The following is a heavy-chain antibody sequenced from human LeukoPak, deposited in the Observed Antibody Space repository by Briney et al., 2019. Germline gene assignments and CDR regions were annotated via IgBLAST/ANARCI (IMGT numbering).Heavy chain of an antibody. CDR3: ARGGGWLQSRLDY. CDR2: INHSGST. V-gene: IGHV4-34*01. Sequence: SETLSLTCTVSGGSISSYYWSWIRQPPGKGLEWIGEINHSGSTNYNPSLKSRVTISVDTSKNQFSLKLSSVTAADTAVYYCARGGGWLQSRLDYWGQGTLVTVSS. CDR1: GGSISSYY. D-gene: IGHD5-24*01. J-gene: IGHJ4*02.